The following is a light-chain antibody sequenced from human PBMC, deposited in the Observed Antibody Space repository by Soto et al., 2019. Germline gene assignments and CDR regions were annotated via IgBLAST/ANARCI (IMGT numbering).Light chain of an antibody. CDR1: QSVSSY. J-gene: IGKJ1*01. V-gene: IGKV3-20*01. CDR2: DAS. CDR3: QQYGSSPQT. Sequence: VITQSTHTMHLSPGERASLSCRASQSVSSYLAWYQQKPGQAPRLLIYDASNRATGIPARFSGSGSGTDFTLTISRLEPEDFAVYYCQQYGSSPQTFGQGTKVDI.